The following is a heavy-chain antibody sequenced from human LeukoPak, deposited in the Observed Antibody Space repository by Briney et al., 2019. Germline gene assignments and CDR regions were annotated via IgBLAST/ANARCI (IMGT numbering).Heavy chain of an antibody. CDR2: ISKDGSKK. Sequence: PGGSLRLSCAVSGFTFSNYGMVWARQAPGKGLEWVALISKDGSKKHYADSVKGRFTVSRDNSKNTLYLQMDSLSAEDTAVYYCATAGTGSYPRWGQGTLVTVSS. CDR1: GFTFSNYG. V-gene: IGHV3-30*03. J-gene: IGHJ4*02. D-gene: IGHD1-1*01. CDR3: ATAGTGSYPR.